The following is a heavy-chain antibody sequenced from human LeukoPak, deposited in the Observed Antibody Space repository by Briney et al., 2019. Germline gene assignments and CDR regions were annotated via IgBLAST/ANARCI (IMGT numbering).Heavy chain of an antibody. CDR1: EGTFSSYA. D-gene: IGHD1-26*01. J-gene: IGHJ2*01. CDR3: ARDGRVVGEGAQYFDL. V-gene: IGHV1-69*13. CDR2: FIPIFGTA. Sequence: SVKVCCNASEGTFSSYAISSGRESPRQRVECRGGFIPIFGTANYAQKFQGRVMITADESTSTAYMELSSLRSEDTAVYYCARDGRVVGEGAQYFDLWGRGTLVTVSS.